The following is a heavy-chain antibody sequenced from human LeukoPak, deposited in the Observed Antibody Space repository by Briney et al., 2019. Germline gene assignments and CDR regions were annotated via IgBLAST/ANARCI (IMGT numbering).Heavy chain of an antibody. CDR3: AKQDIVLVAAATSFKTEFDF. CDR1: GFPFRNYA. D-gene: IGHD2-2*01. Sequence: PGGSLRLSCVASGFPFRNYAMSWVRQAPGKGLEWVSVIGAGGDNIYYADSVRGRFTISRDNSKNTLYLQMNSLRAEDTAVYYCAKQDIVLVAAATSFKTEFDFWGQGTLVTAAS. J-gene: IGHJ4*02. CDR2: IGAGGDNI. V-gene: IGHV3-23*01.